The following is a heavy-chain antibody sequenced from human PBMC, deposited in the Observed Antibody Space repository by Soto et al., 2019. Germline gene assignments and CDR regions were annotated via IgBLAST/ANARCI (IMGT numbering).Heavy chain of an antibody. CDR3: ARDSYYYDSSGLN. D-gene: IGHD3-22*01. J-gene: IGHJ4*02. CDR1: GFTVSSNY. Sequence: GGSLRLSCAASGFTVSSNYMSWVRQAPGKGLEWVSVIYSGGSTYYADSVKGRFTISRDNSKNTLYLQMNSLRAEDTAVHYCARDSYYYDSSGLNWGQGTLVTVSS. V-gene: IGHV3-53*01. CDR2: IYSGGST.